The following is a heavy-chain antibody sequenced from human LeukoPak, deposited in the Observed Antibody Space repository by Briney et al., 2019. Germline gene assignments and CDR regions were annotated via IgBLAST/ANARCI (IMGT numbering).Heavy chain of an antibody. Sequence: GGSLRLSCAVSGFTFSDYAMHWVRQAPGKGLEWMAIISFDGGSEYYADSVKGRFTISRDNSKNTLYLQMNSLRAEDTAVYYCAKSPYSSGWLHYYWGQGTLVTVSS. CDR3: AKSPYSSGWLHYY. CDR1: GFTFSDYA. CDR2: ISFDGGSE. D-gene: IGHD6-19*01. V-gene: IGHV3-30*04. J-gene: IGHJ4*02.